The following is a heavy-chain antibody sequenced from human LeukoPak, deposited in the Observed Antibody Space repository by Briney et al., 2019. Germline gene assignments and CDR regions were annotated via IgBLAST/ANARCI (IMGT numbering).Heavy chain of an antibody. CDR1: GFTFSSYS. CDR2: ISSSSSTI. Sequence: GGSLRLSCAASGFTFSSYSMNWVRQAPGKGLEWVSYISSSSSTIYYADSVKGRFTISRDNAKNSLYLQMNSLRPEDTALYYCVRGEYYDSSGYYLLDYWGQGTLVTVSS. CDR3: VRGEYYDSSGYYLLDY. V-gene: IGHV3-48*04. D-gene: IGHD3-22*01. J-gene: IGHJ4*02.